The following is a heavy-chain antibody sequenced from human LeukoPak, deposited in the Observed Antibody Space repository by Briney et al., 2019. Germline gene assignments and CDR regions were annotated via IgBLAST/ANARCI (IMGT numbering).Heavy chain of an antibody. CDR2: IYYSGST. CDR3: ASGRLGQCSRTNCYDDDFDI. D-gene: IGHD2-2*01. CDR1: GGSTSSTSNY. J-gene: IGHJ3*02. Sequence: SETLSLTCTVSGGSTSSTSNYWGWIRQPPGKGLEWIGSIYYSGSTYYNPSLKSRVTISVDTSKNQFSLKLSSVTAADTAVYYCASGRLGQCSRTNCYDDDFDIWGQGTMVTVSS. V-gene: IGHV4-39*01.